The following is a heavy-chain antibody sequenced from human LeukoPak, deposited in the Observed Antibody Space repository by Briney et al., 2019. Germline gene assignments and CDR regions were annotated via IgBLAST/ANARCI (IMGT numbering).Heavy chain of an antibody. CDR1: GYSISSGYY. J-gene: IGHJ4*02. D-gene: IGHD2-2*01. Sequence: ASETQSLTCTVSGYSISSGYYWGWIRQPPGKGLEWIGSIYHSGSTYYNPSLKSRVTISVDTSKNQFSLKLSSVTAADTAVYYCASGTVVPAAPWGYFDYWGQGTLVTVSS. CDR2: IYHSGST. CDR3: ASGTVVPAAPWGYFDY. V-gene: IGHV4-38-2*02.